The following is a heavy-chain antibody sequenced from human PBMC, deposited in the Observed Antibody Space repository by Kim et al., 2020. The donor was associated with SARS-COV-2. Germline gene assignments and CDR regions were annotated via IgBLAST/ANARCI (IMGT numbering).Heavy chain of an antibody. CDR2: IYYSGST. J-gene: IGHJ3*02. D-gene: IGHD3-16*01. CDR1: GGSISSGGYY. V-gene: IGHV4-31*03. CDR3: AGGSIMITFGGVDAFDI. Sequence: SETLSLTCTVSGGSISSGGYYWSWIRQHPGKGLEWIGYIYYSGSTYYNPSLKSRVTISVDTSKNQFSLKLSSVTAADTAVYYCAGGSIMITFGGVDAFDIWGQGTMVTVSS.